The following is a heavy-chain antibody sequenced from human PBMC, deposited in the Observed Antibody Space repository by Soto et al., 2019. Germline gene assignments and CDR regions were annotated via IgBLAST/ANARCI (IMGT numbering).Heavy chain of an antibody. D-gene: IGHD6-6*01. Sequence: QVQLQQWGAGLLKPSETLSLTCAVYGGSFSGYYWSWIRQPPGKGLEWIGEINHSGSTNYNPSLESRVTISVDTSKNQFSLKLSSVTVADSAVYYCARRSIAAHPYFDYWGQGTLVTVSS. CDR3: ARRSIAAHPYFDY. J-gene: IGHJ4*02. CDR1: GGSFSGYY. CDR2: INHSGST. V-gene: IGHV4-34*01.